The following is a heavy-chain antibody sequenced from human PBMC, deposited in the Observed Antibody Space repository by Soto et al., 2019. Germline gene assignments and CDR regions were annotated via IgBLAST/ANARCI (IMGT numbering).Heavy chain of an antibody. CDR2: ISGGGRPI. CDR1: GFTFSTFS. Sequence: EVQLVESGGGSVQPGGSLSLSFAASGFTFSTFSMNWVRQAPGRGLEWISYISGGGRPISYADSVKGRFTISRDNAKNSLYLQMDSLTDEDTAVYYCARDLGWAFDSWGQGTLVTVSS. J-gene: IGHJ4*02. D-gene: IGHD6-19*01. V-gene: IGHV3-48*02. CDR3: ARDLGWAFDS.